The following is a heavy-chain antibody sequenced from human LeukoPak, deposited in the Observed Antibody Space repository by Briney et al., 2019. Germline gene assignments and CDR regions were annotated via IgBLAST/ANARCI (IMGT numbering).Heavy chain of an antibody. J-gene: IGHJ4*02. CDR1: GFTFSSYA. CDR2: ISGSGGST. Sequence: GGSLRLSCAASGFTFSSYAMSWVRQAPGKGLEWVSAISGSGGSTYYADSVKGRFTISRDNAKNSLYLQMNSLRAEDTAVYYCARVGDGYNYCFDYWGQGTLVTVSS. V-gene: IGHV3-23*01. D-gene: IGHD5-24*01. CDR3: ARVGDGYNYCFDY.